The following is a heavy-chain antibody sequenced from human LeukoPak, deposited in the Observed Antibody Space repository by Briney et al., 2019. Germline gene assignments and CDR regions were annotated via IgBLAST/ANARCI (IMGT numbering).Heavy chain of an antibody. J-gene: IGHJ5*02. CDR1: GFTFSSYA. V-gene: IGHV3-23*01. CDR3: AKFAGHVVFDWLFNPRNWFDP. CDR2: ISGSGGST. Sequence: GGSLRLSCAASGFTFSSYAMSWVRQAPGKGLEWVSAISGSGGSTYYADSVKGRFTISRDNSKNTLYLQMNSLRAEDTAVYYCAKFAGHVVFDWLFNPRNWFDPWGQGTLVTVSS. D-gene: IGHD3-9*01.